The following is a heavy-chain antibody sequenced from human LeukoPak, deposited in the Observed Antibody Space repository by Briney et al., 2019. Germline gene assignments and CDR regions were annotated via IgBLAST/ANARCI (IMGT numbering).Heavy chain of an antibody. J-gene: IGHJ4*02. CDR3: ARHSGSITMVRGVTIEDVSFFDY. V-gene: IGHV4-34*01. CDR2: INHSGST. CDR1: GGSFSGYY. D-gene: IGHD3-10*01. Sequence: SETLSLTCAVYGGSFSGYYWSWIRQPPGKGLEWIGEINHSGSTNYNPSLKSRVTISVDTSKNQFSLKLSSVTAADTAVYYCARHSGSITMVRGVTIEDVSFFDYWGQGTLVTVSS.